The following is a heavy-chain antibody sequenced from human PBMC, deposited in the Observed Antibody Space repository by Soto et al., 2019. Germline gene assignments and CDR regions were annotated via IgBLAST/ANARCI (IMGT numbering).Heavy chain of an antibody. CDR3: ARDLRYCTNGVCHYYFDY. D-gene: IGHD2-8*01. CDR2: IYHSGST. Sequence: QLQLQESGSGLVKPSQTLSLTCAVSGGSISSGGYSWSWIRQPPGKGLEWIGYIYHSGSTYYNPSLKSRVPLSVDRSKNQFSLKLSSVTAADTAVYYCARDLRYCTNGVCHYYFDYWGQGTLVTVSS. CDR1: GGSISSGGYS. V-gene: IGHV4-30-2*01. J-gene: IGHJ4*02.